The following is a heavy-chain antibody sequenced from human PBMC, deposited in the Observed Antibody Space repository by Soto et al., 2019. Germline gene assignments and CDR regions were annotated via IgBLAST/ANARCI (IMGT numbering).Heavy chain of an antibody. Sequence: GGSLRLSCAASGLTFSRYAMSWVRQAPGKGQEWVSAISGSGSSTDYADSLRGRFTISRDNSKNTLYLQMNSLRAEDTALYYCAKHGYCSGGGCYTDALDVWGQGTMVTVSS. V-gene: IGHV3-23*01. CDR1: GLTFSRYA. D-gene: IGHD2-15*01. CDR3: AKHGYCSGGGCYTDALDV. J-gene: IGHJ3*01. CDR2: ISGSGSST.